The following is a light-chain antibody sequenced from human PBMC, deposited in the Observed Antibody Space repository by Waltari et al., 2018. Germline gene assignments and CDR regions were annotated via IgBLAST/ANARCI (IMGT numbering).Light chain of an antibody. CDR2: WAS. J-gene: IGKJ2*01. CDR3: QQYYSSPYT. V-gene: IGKV4-1*01. CDR1: QNNLYSSNNKNY. Sequence: IVLTQSPDSLSVSLGERATINCKSSQNNLYSSNNKNYLAWYQQKAGQPPKLLFYWASTRESGVPDRFSGSGSGTDFTLTISSQQADDVAVYYCQQYYSSPYTFGQGTRLEIK.